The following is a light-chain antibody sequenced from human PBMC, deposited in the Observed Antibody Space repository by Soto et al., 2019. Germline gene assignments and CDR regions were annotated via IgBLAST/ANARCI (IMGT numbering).Light chain of an antibody. CDR3: QQYGSSPLT. Sequence: EIGFAQYPSTPSLSPGGRATLSCRASQSVSSNYLAWYQQKPGQAPKVLIYRASIRATGIPDRFTGSGSGTDFTLTISRLEPEDFAVYYCQQYGSSPLTFGGGTKVDI. V-gene: IGKV3-20*01. CDR2: RAS. J-gene: IGKJ4*01. CDR1: QSVSSNY.